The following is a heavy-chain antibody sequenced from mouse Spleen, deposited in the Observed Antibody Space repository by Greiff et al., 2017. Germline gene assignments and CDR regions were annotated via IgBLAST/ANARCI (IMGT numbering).Heavy chain of an antibody. CDR3: AREGHWYFDV. D-gene: IGHD3-3*01. CDR1: GYTFTDYW. J-gene: IGHJ1*01. Sequence: VQLQQPGAELVMPGASVKMSCKASGYTFTDYWMHWVKQRPGQGLEWIGAIDTSDSYTSYNQKFKGKATLTVDESSSTAYMQLSSLTSEDSAVYYCAREGHWYFDVWGAGTTVTVSS. CDR2: IDTSDSYT. V-gene: IGHV1-69*01.